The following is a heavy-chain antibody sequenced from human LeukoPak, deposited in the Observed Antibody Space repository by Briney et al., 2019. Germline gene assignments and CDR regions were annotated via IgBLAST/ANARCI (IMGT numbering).Heavy chain of an antibody. D-gene: IGHD1-26*01. Sequence: PSETLSLTCTVSGGSISSSSYYWGWIRQPPGKGLEWIGSIYYSGSTYYNPSLKSRVTISVDTSKNQFSLKLSSVTAADTAVYYCARHPTEWELLATPLYYFDYWGQGTLVTVSS. V-gene: IGHV4-39*01. CDR2: IYYSGST. J-gene: IGHJ4*02. CDR1: GGSISSSSYY. CDR3: ARHPTEWELLATPLYYFDY.